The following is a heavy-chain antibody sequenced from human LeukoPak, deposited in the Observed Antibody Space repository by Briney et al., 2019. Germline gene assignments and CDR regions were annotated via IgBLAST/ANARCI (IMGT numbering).Heavy chain of an antibody. CDR2: IYHSGST. D-gene: IGHD5-24*01. CDR3: ARVGGMTTINNAAFNI. V-gene: IGHV4-59*01. J-gene: IGHJ3*02. Sequence: SQTLSLTCTVSGGSINSFYWNWIRQPPGKEPEWIGYIYHSGSTNYNPSLKSRLTISLDRPKNQFSLKLTSVTAADTAIYYCARVGGMTTINNAAFNIWGQGTMVTVSS. CDR1: GGSINSFY.